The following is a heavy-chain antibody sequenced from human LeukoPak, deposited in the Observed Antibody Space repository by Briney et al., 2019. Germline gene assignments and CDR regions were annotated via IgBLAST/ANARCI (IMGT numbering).Heavy chain of an antibody. J-gene: IGHJ5*02. CDR1: GGSISSSSYY. D-gene: IGHD2-2*01. Sequence: PSETLSLTCTVSGGSISSSSYYWGWIRQPPGKGLEWIGSIYYSGSTYYNPSLKSRVTISVDTSKNQFSLKLSSVTAADTAVYYCARDCSSTSCYGRFDPWGQGTLVTVSS. V-gene: IGHV4-39*07. CDR2: IYYSGST. CDR3: ARDCSSTSCYGRFDP.